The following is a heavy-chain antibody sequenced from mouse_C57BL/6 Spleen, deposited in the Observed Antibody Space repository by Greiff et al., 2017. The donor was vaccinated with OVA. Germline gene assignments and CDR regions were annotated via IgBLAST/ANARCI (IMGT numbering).Heavy chain of an antibody. J-gene: IGHJ4*01. CDR2: IDPSDSYT. CDR1: GYTFTSYW. Sequence: QVQLQQPGAELVKPGASVKLSCKASGYTFTSYWMQWVKQRPGQGLEWIGEIDPSDSYTNYNQKFKGKATLTVDTSSSTAYMQLSSLTSEDSAVYYCARVPFRSYAMDYWGQGTSVTVSS. V-gene: IGHV1-50*01. CDR3: ARVPFRSYAMDY. D-gene: IGHD3-2*02.